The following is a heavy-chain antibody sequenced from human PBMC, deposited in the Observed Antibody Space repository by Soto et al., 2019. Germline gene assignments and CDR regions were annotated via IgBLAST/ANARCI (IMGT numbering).Heavy chain of an antibody. V-gene: IGHV1-18*01. J-gene: IGHJ4*02. D-gene: IGHD5-18*01. CDR3: ARTEGITAMVPTPFDY. CDR1: GYTFTSYG. Sequence: ASVKVSCKASGYTFTSYGISWVRQAPGQGLEWMGWISAYNGNTNYAQKLQGRVTMTTDTSTSTAYMELRSLRSDETAVYYCARTEGITAMVPTPFDYWGQGTLVTVSS. CDR2: ISAYNGNT.